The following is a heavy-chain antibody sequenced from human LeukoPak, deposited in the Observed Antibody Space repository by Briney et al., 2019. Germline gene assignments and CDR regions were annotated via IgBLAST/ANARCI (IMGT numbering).Heavy chain of an antibody. Sequence: PGGSLRLSCAASGFTFSTYSMNWVRQAPGKGLEWVSAISGSGGSTYYADSVKGRFTISRDNSKNTLYLQMNSLRAEDTAVYYCAKDRIAVAGPYYFDYWGQGTLVTVSS. V-gene: IGHV3-23*01. J-gene: IGHJ4*02. D-gene: IGHD6-19*01. CDR2: ISGSGGST. CDR1: GFTFSTYS. CDR3: AKDRIAVAGPYYFDY.